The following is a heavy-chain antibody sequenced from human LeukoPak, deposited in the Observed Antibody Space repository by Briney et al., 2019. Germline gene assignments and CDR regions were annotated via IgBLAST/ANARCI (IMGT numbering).Heavy chain of an antibody. D-gene: IGHD2-2*03. CDR1: GYTFTGYY. Sequence: ASVKVSCKAAGYTFTGYYIHWVRQAPGQGLEYMGWINPNNGGTYYAQKFQGRLTMTRDTSISTAYMELYSLISDDTAVYYCARDLDIVVVPADQYYYYYYGMDVWGQGTTVTVSS. CDR2: INPNNGGT. J-gene: IGHJ6*02. V-gene: IGHV1-2*02. CDR3: ARDLDIVVVPADQYYYYYYGMDV.